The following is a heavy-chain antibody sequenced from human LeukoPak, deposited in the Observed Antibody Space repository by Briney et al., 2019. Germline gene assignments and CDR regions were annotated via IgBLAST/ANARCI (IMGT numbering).Heavy chain of an antibody. CDR3: ARDQFDL. CDR2: INPNSGGT. Sequence: ASVKVSCKASGYTFIDFHIHWVRQAPGQGLEWMGWINPNSGGTKYAQKFQGRVTMTRDMSVNTVYMDSRSLTSDDTAVYYCARDQFDLWGQGTLVSVSS. CDR1: GYTFIDFH. V-gene: IGHV1-2*02. J-gene: IGHJ5*02.